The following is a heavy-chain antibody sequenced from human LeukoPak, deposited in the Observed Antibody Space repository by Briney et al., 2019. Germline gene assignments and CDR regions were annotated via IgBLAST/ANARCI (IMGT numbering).Heavy chain of an antibody. Sequence: ASVKVSCKVSGYTLIELSMHWVRQAPGKGLEWMGGFDPEDGETIYAQKFQGRVTMTEDTSTDTAYMELSSLRSEDTAVYYCATQDIVVVPAALGYWGQGTLVTVSS. D-gene: IGHD2-2*01. CDR3: ATQDIVVVPAALGY. CDR2: FDPEDGET. J-gene: IGHJ4*02. V-gene: IGHV1-24*01. CDR1: GYTLIELS.